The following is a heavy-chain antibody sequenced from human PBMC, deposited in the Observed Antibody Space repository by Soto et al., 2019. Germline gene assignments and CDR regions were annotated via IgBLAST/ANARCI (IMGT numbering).Heavy chain of an antibody. D-gene: IGHD3-22*01. V-gene: IGHV1-18*01. CDR1: GGTFSSYA. Sequence: GASVKVSCKASGGTFSSYAISWVRQAPGQGLEWMGWISAYNGNTNYAQKLQGRVTMTTDTSTSTAYMELRSLRSDDTAVYYCGLSYYYDSSGYPYFDYWGQGTLVTVSS. CDR2: ISAYNGNT. CDR3: GLSYYYDSSGYPYFDY. J-gene: IGHJ4*02.